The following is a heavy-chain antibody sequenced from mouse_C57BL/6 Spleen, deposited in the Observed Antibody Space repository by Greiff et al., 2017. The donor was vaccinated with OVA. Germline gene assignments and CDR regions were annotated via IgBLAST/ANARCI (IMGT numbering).Heavy chain of an antibody. CDR3: TTYYYCSSP. CDR2: IDPENGDT. D-gene: IGHD1-1*01. Sequence: EVQLQQSGAELVRPGASVKLSCTASGFNIKDDYMHWVKQRPEQGLEWIGWIDPENGDTEYASKFQGKATITADTSSNTAYLQLSSLTSEDTAVYYCTTYYYCSSPWGQGTTLTVSS. CDR1: GFNIKDDY. V-gene: IGHV14-4*01. J-gene: IGHJ2*01.